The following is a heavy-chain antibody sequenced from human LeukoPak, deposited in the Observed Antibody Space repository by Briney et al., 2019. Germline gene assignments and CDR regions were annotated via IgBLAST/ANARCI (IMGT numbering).Heavy chain of an antibody. J-gene: IGHJ4*02. Sequence: SETLSLTCAVSGASISSSNWWSWARQPPGKGLEWIGEIYHAGTTNYNPSLKSRVTISVDNSRNQSSLKLTSVTAADTAVYYCMRIYCSNISCYYFDYWGQGTLVTVSS. CDR1: GASISSSNW. CDR2: IYHAGTT. CDR3: MRIYCSNISCYYFDY. V-gene: IGHV4-4*02. D-gene: IGHD2-2*01.